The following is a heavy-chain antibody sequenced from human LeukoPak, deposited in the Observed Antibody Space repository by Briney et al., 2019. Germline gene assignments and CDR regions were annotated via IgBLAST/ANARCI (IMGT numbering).Heavy chain of an antibody. D-gene: IGHD5-24*01. J-gene: IGHJ4*02. CDR2: INYSGST. Sequence: MPSETLSLTCTVSGGSISSSSYYWGWIRQPPGKGLQWIGSINYSGSTYYNPSLKSRVTIYVDTSKNQFSLKLSSVTAADTAVYYCARGRRDGYNLEYFDKWGQGTLVTVSS. CDR1: GGSISSSSYY. CDR3: ARGRRDGYNLEYFDK. V-gene: IGHV4-39*01.